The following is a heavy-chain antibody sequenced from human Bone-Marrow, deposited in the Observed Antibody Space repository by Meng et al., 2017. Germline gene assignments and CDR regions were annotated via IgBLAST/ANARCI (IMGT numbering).Heavy chain of an antibody. J-gene: IGHJ4*02. V-gene: IGHV1-18*01. Sequence: QVQLVQSGAEVKKPWSSLKVSCKASGYTFTSYGISWIRQAPGQGLEWMGWISCYNGDTNYAQKLQGRVTMTTDTSTSTAYMDLRSLRSDDTAVYYCARDPSNTSGRYAYFDYWGQGTLVTVSS. CDR1: GYTFTSYG. CDR2: ISCYNGDT. CDR3: ARDPSNTSGRYAYFDY. D-gene: IGHD6-19*01.